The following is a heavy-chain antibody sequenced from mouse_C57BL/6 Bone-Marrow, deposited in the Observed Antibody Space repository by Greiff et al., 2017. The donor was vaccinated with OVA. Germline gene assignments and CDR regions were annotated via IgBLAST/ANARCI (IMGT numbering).Heavy chain of an antibody. CDR3: TGGGFLYAMDY. D-gene: IGHD3-1*01. CDR1: GFTFSNYW. J-gene: IGHJ4*01. CDR2: IRLKSDNYAT. V-gene: IGHV6-3*01. Sequence: EVMLVESGGGLVQPGGSMKLSCVASGFTFSNYWMNWVRQSPEKGLEWVAQIRLKSDNYATHYAESLKGRFTISRDDSKSSAYLQMYNLRAEDTGIYYCTGGGFLYAMDYWGQGTSVTVSS.